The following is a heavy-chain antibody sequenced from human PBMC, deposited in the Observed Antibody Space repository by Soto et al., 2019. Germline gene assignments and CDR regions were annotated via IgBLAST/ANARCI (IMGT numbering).Heavy chain of an antibody. D-gene: IGHD3-3*01. CDR1: GFTFDDYA. CDR3: AKDLITIFGVAGRGGAFDI. CDR2: ISWNSGSI. J-gene: IGHJ3*02. V-gene: IGHV3-9*01. Sequence: SLRLSCAASGFTFDDYAMHWVRQAPGKGLEWVSGISWNSGSIGYADSVKGRFTISRDNAKNSLYLQMNSLRAEDTALYYCAKDLITIFGVAGRGGAFDIWGQGTMVTVS.